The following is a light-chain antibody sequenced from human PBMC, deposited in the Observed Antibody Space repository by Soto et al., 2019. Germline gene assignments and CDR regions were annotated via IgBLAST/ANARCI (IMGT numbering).Light chain of an antibody. Sequence: EILLTQSPATLSVSPGERATLSCRASQSVSNNLAWYQQKPGQPPRLLIQGASSRATGIPDRFSGSGSGTDFTLTISRLEPEDFAVYYCQQYGRPFGQGTKVDIK. J-gene: IGKJ1*01. V-gene: IGKV3-20*01. CDR1: QSVSNN. CDR2: GAS. CDR3: QQYGRP.